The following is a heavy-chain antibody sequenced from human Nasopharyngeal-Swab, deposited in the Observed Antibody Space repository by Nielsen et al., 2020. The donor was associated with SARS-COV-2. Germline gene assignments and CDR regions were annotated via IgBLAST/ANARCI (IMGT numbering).Heavy chain of an antibody. Sequence: ASVKVSCKASGYTFTRYGISWVRQAPGQGLEWMGWISAYNGNTNYAQKLQGRVTMTTDTSTSTAYMELRSLRSDDTAVYYCARILRLELRTCGMDVWGQGTTVTVSS. D-gene: IGHD1-7*01. CDR3: ARILRLELRTCGMDV. J-gene: IGHJ6*02. CDR2: ISAYNGNT. CDR1: GYTFTRYG. V-gene: IGHV1-18*01.